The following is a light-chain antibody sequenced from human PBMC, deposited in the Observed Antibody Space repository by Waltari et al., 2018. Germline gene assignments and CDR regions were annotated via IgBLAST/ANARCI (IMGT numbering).Light chain of an antibody. CDR2: EDG. CDR1: HSNIGNNY. J-gene: IGLJ7*01. V-gene: IGLV1-51*02. CDR3: GTWDSSLSGAV. Sequence: QSVLTQPPSVSAAPGQRVTISCSGGHSNIGNNYVSWYRQFPGTAPELLIYEDGERLAGVPGRFAGAKSGTSATLDITGRQAGDEADYYCGTWDSSLSGAVFGGGTHLTVL.